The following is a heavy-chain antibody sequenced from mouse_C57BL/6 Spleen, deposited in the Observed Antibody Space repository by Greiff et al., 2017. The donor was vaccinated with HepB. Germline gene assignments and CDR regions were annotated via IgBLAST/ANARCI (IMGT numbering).Heavy chain of an antibody. J-gene: IGHJ1*03. CDR3: TSYYYGSRGYFDV. CDR1: GFNIKDYY. CDR2: IDPEDGDT. V-gene: IGHV14-1*01. Sequence: VQLQQSGAELVRPGASVKLSCTASGFNIKDYYMHWVKQRPEQGLEWIGRIDPEDGDTEYAPKFQGKATMTADTSSNTAYLQISSLTSEDTAVYYCTSYYYGSRGYFDVWGTGTTVTVSS. D-gene: IGHD1-1*01.